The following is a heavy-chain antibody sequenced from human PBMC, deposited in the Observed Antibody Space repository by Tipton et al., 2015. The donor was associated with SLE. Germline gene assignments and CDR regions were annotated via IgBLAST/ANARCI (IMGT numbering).Heavy chain of an antibody. J-gene: IGHJ4*02. CDR2: INSDGRST. Sequence: GSLRLSCAASGFTFSSYWMHWVRQAPGKGLVWVSRINSDGRSTSYADSVKGRFTISRDNTKNTLYLQMNSLRAEDTAVYYCARVGSGWYLDYWGQGNLVTVSS. V-gene: IGHV3-74*01. CDR3: ARVGSGWYLDY. D-gene: IGHD6-19*01. CDR1: GFTFSSYW.